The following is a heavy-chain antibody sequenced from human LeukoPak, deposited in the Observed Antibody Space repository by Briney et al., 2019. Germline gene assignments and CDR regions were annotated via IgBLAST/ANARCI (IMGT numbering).Heavy chain of an antibody. J-gene: IGHJ4*02. CDR1: GFIFSHYG. CDR3: VVSMSGSYYYFDH. Sequence: PGTSLRLSCGASGFIFSHYGMHWVRQAPGKGPEWVAVIWYDGSNKYYADSVRGRFTISRDDSKNTLYLQMNSLRAEDTAVYYCVVSMSGSYYYFDHWGQGALVTVSS. V-gene: IGHV3-33*01. D-gene: IGHD1-26*01. CDR2: IWYDGSNK.